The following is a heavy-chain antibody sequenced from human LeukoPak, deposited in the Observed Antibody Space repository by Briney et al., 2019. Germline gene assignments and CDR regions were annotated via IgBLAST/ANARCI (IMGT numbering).Heavy chain of an antibody. J-gene: IGHJ5*02. CDR3: ARGGRSSSWYVYNWFDP. Sequence: SETLSLTCAVYGGSFSVYYWSWIRQPPGKGLEWIGEINHSGSTNYNPSLKSRVTISVDTSKNQFSLKLSSVTAADTAVYYCARGGRSSSWYVYNWFDPWGQGTLVTVSS. CDR1: GGSFSVYY. D-gene: IGHD6-13*01. CDR2: INHSGST. V-gene: IGHV4-34*01.